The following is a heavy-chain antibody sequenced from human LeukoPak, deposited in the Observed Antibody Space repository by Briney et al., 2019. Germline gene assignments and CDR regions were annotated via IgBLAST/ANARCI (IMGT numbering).Heavy chain of an antibody. Sequence: SETLSLTCTVSGGSISSGGYYWSWIRQHPGKGLEWIGYIYYSGSTYYNPSLKSRVTISVDTSKNQFSLELSSVTAADTAVYYCAGAVDTAMGNDYWGQGTLVTVSS. CDR1: GGSISSGGYY. D-gene: IGHD5-18*01. CDR2: IYYSGST. V-gene: IGHV4-31*03. J-gene: IGHJ4*02. CDR3: AGAVDTAMGNDY.